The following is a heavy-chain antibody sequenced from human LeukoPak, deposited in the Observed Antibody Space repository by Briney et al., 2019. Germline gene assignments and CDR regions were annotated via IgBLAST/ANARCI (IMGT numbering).Heavy chain of an antibody. J-gene: IGHJ6*02. CDR3: AREPRIQWELHYYYYGMDV. Sequence: GGSLRLSCAASGFTFSDYYMSWIRQAPGKGLEWVSYISSSGSTIYYADSVKGRFTISRDNAKNSLYLQMSSLRAEDTAVYYCAREPRIQWELHYYYYGMDVWGQGTTVTVSS. D-gene: IGHD1-26*01. CDR2: ISSSGSTI. CDR1: GFTFSDYY. V-gene: IGHV3-11*01.